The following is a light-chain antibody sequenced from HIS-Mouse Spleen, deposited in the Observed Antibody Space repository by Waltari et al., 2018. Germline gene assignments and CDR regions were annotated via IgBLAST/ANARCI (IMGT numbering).Light chain of an antibody. Sequence: SYELTQPPSVSVSPGQTARITCSGDALPKQYAYWYQQKPGQAPVLVIYKDSERPSGRPERFSGSSSGKTVTLTISGVQAEDEADYYCQSADSSGTGWVFGGGTKLTVL. CDR3: QSADSSGTGWV. V-gene: IGLV3-25*03. J-gene: IGLJ3*02. CDR1: ALPKQY. CDR2: KDS.